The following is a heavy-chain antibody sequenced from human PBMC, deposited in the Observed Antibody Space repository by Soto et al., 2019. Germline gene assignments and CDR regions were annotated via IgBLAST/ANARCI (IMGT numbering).Heavy chain of an antibody. CDR2: ISGSGGST. D-gene: IGHD4-4*01. Sequence: EVQLLESGGGLVQPGGSLRLSCAASGFTFSSYAMSWVRQAPGKGLEWVSAISGSGGSTYYADSVKGRFTISRDNSKNTLELQMNSLRSEDTAVDYCAKDPRSVDSNYVRLFDPWGQGTLVTVSS. V-gene: IGHV3-23*01. CDR3: AKDPRSVDSNYVRLFDP. CDR1: GFTFSSYA. J-gene: IGHJ5*02.